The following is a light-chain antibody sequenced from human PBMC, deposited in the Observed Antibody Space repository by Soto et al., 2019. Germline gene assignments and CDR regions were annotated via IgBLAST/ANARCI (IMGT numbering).Light chain of an antibody. CDR2: DVS. J-gene: IGLJ1*01. V-gene: IGLV2-14*01. Sequence: QSVLTQPASVSGSPGQSITISCTGTSSDVCGYNYVSWYQQHPGKASKFMIYDVSNRPSGVSNLFSGSKSGNTASLTISGLQAEDEADYYCCSYTTSNTRQIVFGTGTKVTVL. CDR3: CSYTTSNTRQIV. CDR1: SSDVCGYNY.